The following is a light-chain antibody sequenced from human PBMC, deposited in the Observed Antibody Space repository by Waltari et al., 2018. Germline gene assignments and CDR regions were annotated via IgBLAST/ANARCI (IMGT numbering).Light chain of an antibody. Sequence: DIQLTQSPSFLSPSVGDRVTITCRASLGINSYLAWYQQKPGRAPKLLIYAASTLQSGVPSRFSGSGSGTEFNLTISSLQPEDFATYYCQQLNSNPWTFGQGTKVELK. J-gene: IGKJ1*01. CDR2: AAS. CDR1: LGINSY. V-gene: IGKV1-9*01. CDR3: QQLNSNPWT.